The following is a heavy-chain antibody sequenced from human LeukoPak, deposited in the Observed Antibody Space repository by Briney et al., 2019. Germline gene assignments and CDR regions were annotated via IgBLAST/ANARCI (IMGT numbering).Heavy chain of an antibody. CDR1: GDSISSGNY. D-gene: IGHD1-26*01. CDR3: AREGQVVGRTMSDY. V-gene: IGHV4-38-2*02. CDR2: IFHTGST. Sequence: SETLSLTCTVSGDSISSGNYWGWIRQPPGKGLEWIGSIFHTGSTYFNLSLESRVTISVDTSKNQFSLRLGSVTAADTAVYCAREGQVVGRTMSDYWGQGTLVTVSS. J-gene: IGHJ4*02.